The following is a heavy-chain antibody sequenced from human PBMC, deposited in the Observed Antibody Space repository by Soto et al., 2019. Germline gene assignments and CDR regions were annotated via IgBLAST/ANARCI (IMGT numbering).Heavy chain of an antibody. CDR3: AKGGVAYGDYFFDY. CDR1: GFSFNTYW. V-gene: IGHV3-74*01. CDR2: INSDGSVT. Sequence: PGGSLRLSCAASGFSFNTYWMHWVRQAPGKGPVWVSRINSDGSVTDYAGSVKGRFTISRDNSKNTLYLQMSSLRAEDTAVYYCAKGGVAYGDYFFDYWGQGTLVTVSS. J-gene: IGHJ4*02. D-gene: IGHD4-17*01.